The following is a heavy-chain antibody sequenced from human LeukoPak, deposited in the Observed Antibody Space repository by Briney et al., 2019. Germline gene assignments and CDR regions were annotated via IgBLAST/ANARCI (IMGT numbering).Heavy chain of an antibody. CDR2: VSGRGDST. J-gene: IGHJ4*02. CDR1: GFTFSTYS. D-gene: IGHD2-2*02. CDR3: AKDSYTGPYYFDS. V-gene: IGHV3-23*01. Sequence: GGSLRLSCTASGFTFSTYSMNWVRQAPGKGLEWVSSVSGRGDSTYYGDSVKGRFTISRDNSKNTLYLQMDSLRAEDTAVYYCAKDSYTGPYYFDSWGQGTLVTVSS.